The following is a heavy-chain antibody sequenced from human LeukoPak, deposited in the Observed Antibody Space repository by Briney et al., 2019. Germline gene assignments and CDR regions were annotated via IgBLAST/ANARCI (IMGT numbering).Heavy chain of an antibody. CDR2: FIGDGSWT. CDR3: VSFYETY. CDR1: GNSW. Sequence: GGSLRLSCAASGNSWRHWFRKAPGQGLGWVSHFIGDGSWTGYADSVKGRFTISKDNAKNTVYLQMNSLRAEDTAVYYCVSFYETYWGRGTLVTVSS. J-gene: IGHJ4*02. D-gene: IGHD2/OR15-2a*01. V-gene: IGHV3-74*01.